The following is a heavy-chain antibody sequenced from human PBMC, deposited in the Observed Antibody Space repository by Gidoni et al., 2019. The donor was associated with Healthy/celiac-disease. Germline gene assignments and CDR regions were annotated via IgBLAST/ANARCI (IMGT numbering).Heavy chain of an antibody. Sequence: QVQLVESGGGVVQPGRSLRLSCAASGFTFSSYGMHWVRQAPGKGLGWVAVIWYDGSNKYYADSVKGRFTISRDNSKNTLYLQMNSLRAEDTAVYYCARGVAYYYDSWGQGTLVTVSS. CDR1: GFTFSSYG. V-gene: IGHV3-33*01. D-gene: IGHD3-22*01. CDR3: ARGVAYYYDS. CDR2: IWYDGSNK. J-gene: IGHJ4*02.